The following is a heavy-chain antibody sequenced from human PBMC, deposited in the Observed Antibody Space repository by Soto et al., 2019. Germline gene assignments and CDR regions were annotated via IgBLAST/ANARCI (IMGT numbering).Heavy chain of an antibody. D-gene: IGHD6-19*01. J-gene: IGHJ5*02. V-gene: IGHV4-34*12. Sequence: QVQLQQWGAGLLKPSETLTLTCAVSGGSFSGFYWGWVRQAPGKGLEWIGEIIHSGSTHYNPSLKSRVTISPDSSENHFSLRLSSVTAADTAIYYCASGVSGWYNGVHYFDPWGQGTLVTVSS. CDR3: ASGVSGWYNGVHYFDP. CDR2: IIHSGST. CDR1: GGSFSGFY.